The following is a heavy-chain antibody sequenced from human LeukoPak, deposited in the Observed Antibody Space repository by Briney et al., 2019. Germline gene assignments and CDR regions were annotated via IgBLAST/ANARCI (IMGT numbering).Heavy chain of an antibody. CDR2: IYYSGST. CDR1: GGSISSYY. CDR3: ARGSSWYSDRIDY. J-gene: IGHJ4*02. Sequence: PSETLSFTCTVSGGSISSYYWSWIRQPPGKGLEWIGYIYYSGSTNYNPSLKSRVTISVDTSKNQFSLNLSSVTAADTAVYYCARGSSWYSDRIDYWGQGTLVTVSS. D-gene: IGHD6-13*01. V-gene: IGHV4-59*08.